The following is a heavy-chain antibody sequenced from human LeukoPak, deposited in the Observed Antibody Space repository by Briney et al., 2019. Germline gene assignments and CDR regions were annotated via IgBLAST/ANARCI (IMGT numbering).Heavy chain of an antibody. CDR1: GYTFTSYD. CDR3: ARGLRYYGDYPDY. Sequence: ASVKVSCTASGYTFTSYDINWVRQAPGQGLEWMGWMNPNSGNTGYAQKFQGRVTITRNTSISTAYMELSSLRSEDTAVYYCARGLRYYGDYPDYWGQGTLVTVSS. CDR2: MNPNSGNT. D-gene: IGHD4-17*01. V-gene: IGHV1-8*03. J-gene: IGHJ4*02.